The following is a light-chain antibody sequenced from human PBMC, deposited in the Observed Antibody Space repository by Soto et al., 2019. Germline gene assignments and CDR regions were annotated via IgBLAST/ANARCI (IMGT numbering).Light chain of an antibody. J-gene: IGLJ3*02. V-gene: IGLV1-40*01. CDR1: SSNIGAGYD. Sequence: QSVLTQPPSVSGAPGQRVTISCTGSSSNIGAGYDVHWYQQLPGTAPKLLIYGNSNRPSGVPDRFSGSKSGTSASLAITGLQAEDEADYYCQSYDSSLSVPPFGGGTKLTVL. CDR3: QSYDSSLSVPP. CDR2: GNS.